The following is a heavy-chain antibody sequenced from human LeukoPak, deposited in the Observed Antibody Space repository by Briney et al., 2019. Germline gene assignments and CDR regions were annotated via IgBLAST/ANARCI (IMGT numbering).Heavy chain of an antibody. CDR3: ARLFWSGYYYWFDP. V-gene: IGHV1-18*01. D-gene: IGHD3-3*01. J-gene: IGHJ5*02. CDR1: GYTFTIYG. CDR2: ISGYNGNT. Sequence: ASVKVSCKASGYTFTIYGISWVRQAPGQGLEWMGWISGYNGNTHYPQKLQGRVTMTTDTSTSTAYMELRSLRSDDTAVYYCARLFWSGYYYWFDPWGQGALVTVSS.